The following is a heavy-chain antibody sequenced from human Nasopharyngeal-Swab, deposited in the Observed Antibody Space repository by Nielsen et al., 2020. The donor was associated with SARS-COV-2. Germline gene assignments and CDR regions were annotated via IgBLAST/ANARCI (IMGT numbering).Heavy chain of an antibody. Sequence: IRQPPGKGLEWFGEINHSGSTNYNPSLKSRVTISVDTSKNQFSLKLSSVTAADTAVYYCARGRRVVRGVIITNYYYYYYMDVWGKGTTVTVSS. CDR3: ARGRRVVRGVIITNYYYYYYMDV. J-gene: IGHJ6*03. D-gene: IGHD3-10*01. V-gene: IGHV4-34*01. CDR2: INHSGST.